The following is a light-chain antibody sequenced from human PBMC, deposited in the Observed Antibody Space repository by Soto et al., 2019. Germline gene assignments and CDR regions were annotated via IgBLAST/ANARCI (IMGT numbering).Light chain of an antibody. V-gene: IGLV2-23*03. Sequence: QSVLTQPASVSGSPGQSITISCTGTSSDVGSYTLVSWYQQNPGKAPKLIIYEGTTRPSGVSNRFSGSKSGNTASLTISGLQAEDEADYYCCSYAGSPTFPWIFGGGTKLTVL. J-gene: IGLJ3*02. CDR3: CSYAGSPTFPWI. CDR2: EGT. CDR1: SSDVGSYTL.